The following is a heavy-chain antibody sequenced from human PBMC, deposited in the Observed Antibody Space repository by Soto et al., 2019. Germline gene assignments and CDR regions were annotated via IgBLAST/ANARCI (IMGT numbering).Heavy chain of an antibody. CDR3: ARSQGGSSSLDIYYYYYYGMDV. J-gene: IGHJ6*02. CDR2: VIPIFGTA. V-gene: IGHV1-69*19. Sequence: QVQLVQSGAEVKKPGSSVKVSCKAPGGTFSSYAISWVRQAPGQGLEWMGGVIPIFGTAKYAHKFQGRVTITADESTSTGYMELRSLRSEDTAVYYCARSQGGSSSLDIYYYYYYGMDVWGQGTTVTVSS. D-gene: IGHD2-15*01. CDR1: GGTFSSYA.